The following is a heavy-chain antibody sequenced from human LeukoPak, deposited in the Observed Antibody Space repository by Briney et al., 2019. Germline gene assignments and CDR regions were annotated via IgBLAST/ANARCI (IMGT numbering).Heavy chain of an antibody. J-gene: IGHJ3*02. V-gene: IGHV4-4*07. Sequence: PSETLSLTCTVSGGSISSYYWSWIRQPAGKGLEWIGRIYTSGSTNYNPSLKSRVTISVDTSKNQFSLKLSSVTAADTAVYYCARETDIAAVEAFDIWGQGTMVTVSS. CDR2: IYTSGST. D-gene: IGHD6-13*01. CDR1: GGSISSYY. CDR3: ARETDIAAVEAFDI.